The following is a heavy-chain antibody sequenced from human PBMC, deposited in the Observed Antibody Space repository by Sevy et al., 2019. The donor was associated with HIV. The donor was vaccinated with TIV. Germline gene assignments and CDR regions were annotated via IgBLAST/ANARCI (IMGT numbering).Heavy chain of an antibody. CDR3: ARVVVATIKSRYYYYGMDV. Sequence: SQTLSLTCAISGDSVSSNSAAWNWIRQSPSRGLEWLGRTYYRSKWYNDYVVSVKSRITINPDTSKNQFSLQLNSVTPEDTAVYYCARVVVATIKSRYYYYGMDVWGQGTTVTVSS. J-gene: IGHJ6*02. CDR1: GDSVSSNSAA. V-gene: IGHV6-1*01. D-gene: IGHD5-12*01. CDR2: TYYRSKWYN.